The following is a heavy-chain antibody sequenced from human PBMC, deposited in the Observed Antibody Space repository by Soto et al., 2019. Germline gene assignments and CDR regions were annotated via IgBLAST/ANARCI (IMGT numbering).Heavy chain of an antibody. V-gene: IGHV3-30*18. CDR3: AKDRRVGGID. CDR2: ISYDGSNK. D-gene: IGHD3-16*01. Sequence: QVQLVESGGGVVQPGRSLRLSCAASGFTFSSYGMHWVRQAPGKGLEWVAVISYDGSNKYYADSVKGRFTISRDNSKNTLYLQMNSLRAEDTAVYYCAKDRRVGGIDWGQGTLVTVSS. J-gene: IGHJ4*02. CDR1: GFTFSSYG.